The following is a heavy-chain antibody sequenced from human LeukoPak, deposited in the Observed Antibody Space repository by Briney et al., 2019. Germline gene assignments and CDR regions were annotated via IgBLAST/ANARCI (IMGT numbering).Heavy chain of an antibody. CDR2: IIPILGIA. CDR1: GYTFTTYY. Sequence: SVKVSCKASGYTFTTYYMHWVRQAPGQGLEWMGRIIPILGIANYAQKFQGRVTITADKSTSTAYMELSSLRSEDTAVYYCARDGVYGDYGYWGQGTLVTVSS. D-gene: IGHD4-17*01. J-gene: IGHJ4*02. V-gene: IGHV1-69*04. CDR3: ARDGVYGDYGY.